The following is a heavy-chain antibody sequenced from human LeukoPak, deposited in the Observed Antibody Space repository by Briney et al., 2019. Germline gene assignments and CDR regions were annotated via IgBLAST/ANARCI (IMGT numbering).Heavy chain of an antibody. CDR1: GFTFSSYS. J-gene: IGHJ4*02. CDR2: ISYDGSNK. Sequence: GGSLRLSCAASGFTFSSYSMNWVRQAPGKGLEWVTLISYDGSNKYYADSVKGRFTISRDNSKNTLFLQMNSLRAEDTAVFYCARAGGVIKPLDYWGQGTLVTVSS. D-gene: IGHD2/OR15-2a*01. V-gene: IGHV3-30*03. CDR3: ARAGGVIKPLDY.